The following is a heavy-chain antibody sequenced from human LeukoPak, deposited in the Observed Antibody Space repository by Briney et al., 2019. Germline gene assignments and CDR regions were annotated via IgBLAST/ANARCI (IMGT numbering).Heavy chain of an antibody. CDR3: AREEHYVWGSYRYFDY. D-gene: IGHD3-16*02. CDR2: IRYDGSNK. J-gene: IGHJ4*02. V-gene: IGHV3-30*02. Sequence: AGGSLRLSCAASRFTFSSYGMHWIRQAPGKGLEWVAFIRYDGSNKYYADSVKGRFTISRDNSKNTLYLQMNSLRAEDTAVYYCAREEHYVWGSYRYFDYWGQGTLVTVSS. CDR1: RFTFSSYG.